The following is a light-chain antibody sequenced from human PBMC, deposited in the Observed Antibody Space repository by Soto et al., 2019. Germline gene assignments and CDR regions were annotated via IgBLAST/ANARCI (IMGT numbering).Light chain of an antibody. CDR2: DIS. V-gene: IGLV2-14*01. J-gene: IGLJ2*01. CDR1: SSDVGGYTY. Sequence: QSALTQPASVSGSPGQSITISCTGTSSDVGGYTYVSWYQQHPGKAPKLRMYDISNRPSGVSNCFSGSKSGNTASPTISGRQAEDEADYYCSSYTSSSTLVIFGGGTQLTV. CDR3: SSYTSSSTLVI.